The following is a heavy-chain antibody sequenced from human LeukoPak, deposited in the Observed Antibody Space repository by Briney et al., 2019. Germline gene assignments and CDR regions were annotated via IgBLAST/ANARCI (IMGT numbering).Heavy chain of an antibody. D-gene: IGHD3-9*01. V-gene: IGHV3-23*01. J-gene: IGHJ3*02. CDR3: AKDLNDILTGYYKVVDAFDI. CDR1: GVTFRSYA. Sequence: PGGSLRLSCAASGVTFRSYAMNWVRQAPGKGLEWVSGISGSGGSTYYADSVKGRFTISRDNSKNTLYLQMNSLRAEDTAVYYCAKDLNDILTGYYKVVDAFDISGHGTMVTVSS. CDR2: ISGSGGST.